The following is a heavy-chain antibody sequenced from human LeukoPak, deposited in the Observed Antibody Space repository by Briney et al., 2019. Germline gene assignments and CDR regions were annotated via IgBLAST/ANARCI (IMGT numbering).Heavy chain of an antibody. Sequence: SETLSFTCTVSGGSISTTSYYWGWIRQPPGKGLEWIGNIYYSGSTYYNPSLKSRVAMSVDTSNNQFSLKLNSVTAADTAVYYCANLGYYNYGMDVWGQGTTVTVSS. CDR2: IYYSGST. V-gene: IGHV4-39*01. CDR1: GGSISTTSYY. J-gene: IGHJ6*02. CDR3: ANLGYYNYGMDV.